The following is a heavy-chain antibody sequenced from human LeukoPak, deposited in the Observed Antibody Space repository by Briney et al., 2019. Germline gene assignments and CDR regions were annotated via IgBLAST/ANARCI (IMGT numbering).Heavy chain of an antibody. CDR1: GGSISGYY. Sequence: SETLSLTCTVSGGSISGYYWSWIRQPAEKGLEWIGRLYGSATIKYNPSLRSRLSLSGDTSKNQFSLKLSSVTAADTAEYYCAREARLASAAGLDVWGQGTMVTVS. V-gene: IGHV4-4*07. CDR3: AREARLASAAGLDV. J-gene: IGHJ6*02. D-gene: IGHD5-12*01. CDR2: LYGSATI.